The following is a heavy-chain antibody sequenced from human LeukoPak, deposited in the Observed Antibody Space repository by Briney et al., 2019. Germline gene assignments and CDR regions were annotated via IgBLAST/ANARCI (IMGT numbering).Heavy chain of an antibody. J-gene: IGHJ4*02. D-gene: IGHD4-11*01. CDR3: ARGSSVTPYYFDY. V-gene: IGHV4-31*03. CDR2: IYYSGST. Sequence: PSETLSLTCTVSGGSISSGGYYWSWIRQHPGKGLEWIGYIYYSGSTYYNPPLKSRVTISVDTSKNQFSLKLSSVTAADTAVYYCARGSSVTPYYFDYWGQGTLVTVSS. CDR1: GGSISSGGYY.